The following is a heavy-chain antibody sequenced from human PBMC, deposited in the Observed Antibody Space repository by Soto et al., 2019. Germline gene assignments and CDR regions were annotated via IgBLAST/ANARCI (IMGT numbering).Heavy chain of an antibody. D-gene: IGHD4-17*01. V-gene: IGHV1-18*01. J-gene: IGHJ6*03. CDR1: GYTFTNYG. CDR2: ISTYNSNT. Sequence: ASVKVSCKASGYTFTNYGFTWVRQAPGQGLEWLGWISTYNSNTKYAQKVQGRLTMTTDTSTSTANMELTSLRSDDTALYYCARTTVTASYYYMDVWGKGSTVTSP. CDR3: ARTTVTASYYYMDV.